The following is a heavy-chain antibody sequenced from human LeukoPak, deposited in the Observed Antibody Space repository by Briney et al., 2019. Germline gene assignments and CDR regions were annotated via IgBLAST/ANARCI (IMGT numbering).Heavy chain of an antibody. CDR3: ATSSGGSDHDYFDY. CDR2: IIPIFGTA. J-gene: IGHJ4*02. D-gene: IGHD1-26*01. CDR1: GGTFSSYA. Sequence: SVKVSCKASGGTFSSYAISWVRQAPGQGLEWMGGIIPIFGTANYAQKFQGRVTITTDESTSTAYMELSSLSAEDTAVYYCATSSGGSDHDYFDYWGQGTLVTVSS. V-gene: IGHV1-69*05.